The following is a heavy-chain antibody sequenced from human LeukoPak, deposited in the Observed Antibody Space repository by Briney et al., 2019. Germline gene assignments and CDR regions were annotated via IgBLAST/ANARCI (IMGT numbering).Heavy chain of an antibody. D-gene: IGHD3-22*01. CDR1: GYTFTSYY. CDR3: AREGGYYYDSSGYRFDY. Sequence: ASVKVSCKASGYTFTSYYMHWVRQAPGQGLEWMGIINPSGGSTSYAQKFQGRVTMTRDTSTSTVYMELSSLRSEDTAVYYCAREGGYYYDSSGYRFDYWGQGTLVTVPS. J-gene: IGHJ4*02. CDR2: INPSGGST. V-gene: IGHV1-46*01.